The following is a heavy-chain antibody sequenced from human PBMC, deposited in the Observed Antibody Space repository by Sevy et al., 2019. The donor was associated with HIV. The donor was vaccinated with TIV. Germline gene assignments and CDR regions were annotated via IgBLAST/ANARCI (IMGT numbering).Heavy chain of an antibody. CDR1: GYTLTQLS. D-gene: IGHD3-22*01. J-gene: IGHJ4*02. CDR3: AVTKDYYDSSGYPFDY. V-gene: IGHV1-24*01. Sequence: ASVKVSCKVSGYTLTQLSMHWVRQAPGKGLEWMGTFDPEDGKTIYAQKFQGRVTMTEDKSTETAYMQLTSLRSEDTAVFYCAVTKDYYDSSGYPFDYWGLGTLVTVSS. CDR2: FDPEDGKT.